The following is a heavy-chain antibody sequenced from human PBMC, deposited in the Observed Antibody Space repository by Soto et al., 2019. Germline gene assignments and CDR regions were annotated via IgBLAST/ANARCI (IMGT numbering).Heavy chain of an antibody. CDR3: ARHDILTGYYKNYYYYGMDV. D-gene: IGHD3-9*01. V-gene: IGHV5-51*01. CDR2: TYPGDSDT. Sequence: PGESLKISCQVSGYSFTSYWIGWVRQMPGKGLEWMGMTYPGDSDTRYSPSFQGQVTISADKSISTAYLQWSSLKASDTAMYYCARHDILTGYYKNYYYYGMDVWGQGTTVTAP. J-gene: IGHJ6*02. CDR1: GYSFTSYW.